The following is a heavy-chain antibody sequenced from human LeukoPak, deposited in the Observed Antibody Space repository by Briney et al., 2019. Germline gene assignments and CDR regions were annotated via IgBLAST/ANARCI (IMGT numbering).Heavy chain of an antibody. CDR3: ARKNGDGYNFRYFDY. V-gene: IGHV3-21*01. Sequence: PGGSLRLSCAASGFTFSSYSMNWVRQAPGKGLEWVSSISSSSSYIYYADSVKGRFTISRDNAKNSLYLQMNSLRAEDTAVYYCARKNGDGYNFRYFDYWGQGTLVTVSS. D-gene: IGHD5-24*01. J-gene: IGHJ4*02. CDR2: ISSSSSYI. CDR1: GFTFSSYS.